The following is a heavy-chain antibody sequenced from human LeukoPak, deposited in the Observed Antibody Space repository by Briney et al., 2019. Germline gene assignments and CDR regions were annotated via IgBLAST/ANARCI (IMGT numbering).Heavy chain of an antibody. Sequence: GGSLRLSCAASGFTFSSYAMSWVRQAPGKGLEWVSPISGSGGSTYYADSVKGRFTISRDNSKNTLYLQMNSLRAEDTAVYYCAKGEAGTGSYYFDYWGQGTLVTVSS. CDR1: GFTFSSYA. CDR3: AKGEAGTGSYYFDY. J-gene: IGHJ4*02. V-gene: IGHV3-23*01. CDR2: ISGSGGST. D-gene: IGHD6-19*01.